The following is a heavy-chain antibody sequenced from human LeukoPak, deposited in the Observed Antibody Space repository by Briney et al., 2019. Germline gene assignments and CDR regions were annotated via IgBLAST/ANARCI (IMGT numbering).Heavy chain of an antibody. CDR3: ARYFDWPPPSDY. CDR2: INTKTGNP. CDR1: GYNFDNYA. Sequence: ASVKISCKASGYNFDNYAINWVRQAPGQGLEWMGWINTKTGNPTYAQGFTGRFVFSLDTSVTTTYLQISGLEAEDTAVYYYARYFDWPPPSDYWGQGTLVIVSS. J-gene: IGHJ4*02. D-gene: IGHD3-9*01. V-gene: IGHV7-4-1*02.